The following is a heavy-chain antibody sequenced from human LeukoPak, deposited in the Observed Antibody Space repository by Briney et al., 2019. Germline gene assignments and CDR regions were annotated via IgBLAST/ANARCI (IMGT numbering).Heavy chain of an antibody. CDR2: IYYSGST. D-gene: IGHD5-24*01. Sequence: SQTLSLTCTVSGGSISSGGYYWSWIRQHPGKGLEWIGYIYYSGSTYYNPSLKSRVTISVDTSKNQFSLKLSSVTAADTAVYYCARVEMATIRHYFDYWGQGTLVTVSS. V-gene: IGHV4-31*03. J-gene: IGHJ4*02. CDR3: ARVEMATIRHYFDY. CDR1: GGSISSGGYY.